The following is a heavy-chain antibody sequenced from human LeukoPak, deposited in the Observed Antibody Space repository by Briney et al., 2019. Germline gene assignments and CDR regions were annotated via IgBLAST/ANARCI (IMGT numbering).Heavy chain of an antibody. D-gene: IGHD3-10*01. CDR1: GFTVSSEY. CDR3: ARGVSLPMLRGVMPDV. Sequence: QPGGSLRLACAASGFTVSSEYMSWVRQAPGKGPEWVSVMYASGHTTYAESVQDRFTISRDNSKNTIYLQMNNLRVEDTAVYYCARGVSLPMLRGVMPDVWGQGTTVAVSS. J-gene: IGHJ6*02. CDR2: MYASGHT. V-gene: IGHV3-66*01.